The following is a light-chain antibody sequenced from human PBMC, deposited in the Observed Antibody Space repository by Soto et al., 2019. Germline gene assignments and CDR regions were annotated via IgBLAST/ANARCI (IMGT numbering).Light chain of an antibody. CDR1: SSNIGAAYD. J-gene: IGLJ2*01. CDR3: QSYDSSLSAVV. Sequence: QSVLTQPPSVSGAPGQRVTISCTGGSSNIGAAYDVQWYQQLPGTAPQLLIYDNNNRPSGVPGRFSGSKSGTSASLAITGLQAEDEADYYCQSYDSSLSAVVFGGGTKVTVL. CDR2: DNN. V-gene: IGLV1-40*01.